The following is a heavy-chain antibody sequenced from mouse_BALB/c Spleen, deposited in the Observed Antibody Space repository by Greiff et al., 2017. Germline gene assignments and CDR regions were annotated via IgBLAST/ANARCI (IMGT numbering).Heavy chain of an antibody. CDR3: ARPYDNGSSPYAKDY. V-gene: IGHV1S127*01. J-gene: IGHJ4*01. D-gene: IGHD1-1*01. CDR1: GYSFTSYW. Sequence: QVQLQQSGPQLVRPGASVKISCKASGYSFTSYWMHWVKQRPGQGLVWIGMIDPSDSETRLNQKFKDKATLTVDKSSSTAYMQLSSPTSEDSAVYYCARPYDNGSSPYAKDYWGQGTSVTVSS. CDR2: IDPSDSET.